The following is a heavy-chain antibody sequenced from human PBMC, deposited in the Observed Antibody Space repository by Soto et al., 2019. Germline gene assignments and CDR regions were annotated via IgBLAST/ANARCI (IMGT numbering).Heavy chain of an antibody. V-gene: IGHV3-30*18. D-gene: IGHD6-19*01. CDR2: ISYDGSNK. J-gene: IGHJ4*02. CDR1: GFTFSSYG. Sequence: QVQLVESGGGVVQPGRSLRLSCAASGFTFSSYGMHWVRQAPGKGLEWVAVISYDGSNKYYADSVKGRFTISRDNSKNTLYLQMNSLRAEDTAVYYCAKDKRSSVACTVGGYCDYWGQGTLVTVSS. CDR3: AKDKRSSVACTVGGYCDY.